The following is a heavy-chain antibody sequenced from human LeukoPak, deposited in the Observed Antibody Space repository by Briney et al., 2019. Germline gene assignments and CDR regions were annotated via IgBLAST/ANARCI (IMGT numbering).Heavy chain of an antibody. Sequence: GGSLRLSCAASGFTVSSNYMSWVRQAPGKGLEWVSVIYSGGSTYYADSVKGRFTISRDISKNPRYFKINGRRAEDTAVYYWASLDYGDYGYYGMDVGAQGTTVTFPS. J-gene: IGHJ6*02. CDR3: ASLDYGDYGYYGMDV. CDR1: GFTVSSNY. D-gene: IGHD4-17*01. V-gene: IGHV3-66*01. CDR2: IYSGGST.